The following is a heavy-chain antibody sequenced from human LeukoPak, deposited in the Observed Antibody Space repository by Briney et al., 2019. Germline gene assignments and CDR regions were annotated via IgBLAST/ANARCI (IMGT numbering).Heavy chain of an antibody. V-gene: IGHV4-59*01. CDR2: IYYSGST. J-gene: IGHJ4*02. D-gene: IGHD6-19*01. CDR3: ASSSGWPRSVDY. CDR1: GGSISSYY. Sequence: SETLSLTCTVSGGSISSYYWSWIRQPPGKGLEWIGYIYYSGSTDYNPSLKSRVTISVDTSKNQFSLKLSSVTAADTAVYYCASSSGWPRSVDYWGQGTLVTVPS.